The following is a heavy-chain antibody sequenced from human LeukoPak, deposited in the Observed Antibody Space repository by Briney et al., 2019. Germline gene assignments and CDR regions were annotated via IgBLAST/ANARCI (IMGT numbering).Heavy chain of an antibody. Sequence: GGSLRLSCAASGFTFDDYAMHWVRQAPGKGLEWVSGISWNSGSIGYADSVKGRFTISRDNAKNSLYLQMNSLRAEDMALYYCAKDYRSGGSCYYFDYWGQGTLVTVSS. V-gene: IGHV3-9*03. CDR1: GFTFDDYA. CDR3: AKDYRSGGSCYYFDY. D-gene: IGHD2-15*01. CDR2: ISWNSGSI. J-gene: IGHJ4*02.